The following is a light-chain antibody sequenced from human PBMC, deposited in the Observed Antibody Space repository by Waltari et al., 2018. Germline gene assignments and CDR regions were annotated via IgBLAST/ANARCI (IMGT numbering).Light chain of an antibody. J-gene: IGKJ4*01. Sequence: EIVMTQSPATLSVSPGERVSISCRASQTVRTNLAWYQQKPGQSPRLLIYGASTRAPGVPAKFSGSGSGTEFTLVISSLQSEDLAVYYCQQYNIWPPLTFGGGTKLEIK. V-gene: IGKV3-15*01. CDR1: QTVRTN. CDR2: GAS. CDR3: QQYNIWPPLT.